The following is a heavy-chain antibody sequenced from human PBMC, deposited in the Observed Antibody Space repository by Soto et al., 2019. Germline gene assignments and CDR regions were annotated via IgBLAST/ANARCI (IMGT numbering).Heavy chain of an antibody. CDR3: ACCSRITMLSNCCAIEV. J-gene: IGHJ3*01. Sequence: SVKVSCKASGGTFSSYDISWVRQAPGQGLEWMGGIIPIFGTANYAQKFQGRVTMTTDESTSTAYMELSSLRSEDTAVYYCACCSRITMLSNCCAIEVWGQGTTVTVSS. CDR2: IIPIFGTA. CDR1: GGTFSSYD. D-gene: IGHD3-10*02. V-gene: IGHV1-69*05.